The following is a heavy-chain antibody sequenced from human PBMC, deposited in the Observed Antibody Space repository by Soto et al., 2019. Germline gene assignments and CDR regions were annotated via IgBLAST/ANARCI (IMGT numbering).Heavy chain of an antibody. J-gene: IGHJ6*02. CDR1: GYTFTGYY. CDR2: INPNSGGT. V-gene: IGHV1-2*02. CDR3: ARSWGYCSSTSCYLRDRYYYYGMDV. Sequence: VASVKVSCKASGYTFTGYYMHWVRQAPGQGLEWMGWINPNSGGTNYAQKFQGRVTMTRDTSISTAYMELSRLRSDDTAVYYCARSWGYCSSTSCYLRDRYYYYGMDVWGQGTTVTVSS. D-gene: IGHD2-2*01.